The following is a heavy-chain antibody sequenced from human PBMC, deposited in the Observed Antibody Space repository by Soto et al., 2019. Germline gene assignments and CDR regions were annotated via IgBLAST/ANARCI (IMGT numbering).Heavy chain of an antibody. V-gene: IGHV3-30*18. D-gene: IGHD3-10*01. CDR2: LSYDGHNE. J-gene: IGHJ5*02. CDR3: AKDRGFGEYLFDA. CDR1: GVAFSTYG. Sequence: QVQLVESGGAVVQPGTSLRLSCAASGVAFSTYGVHWVRQAPGKGLEWVAILSYDGHNEYYTESVKGRFTISRDTARNTLYLQMDRLRVDDSSMYYCAKDRGFGEYLFDAWGQGTLVTVSS.